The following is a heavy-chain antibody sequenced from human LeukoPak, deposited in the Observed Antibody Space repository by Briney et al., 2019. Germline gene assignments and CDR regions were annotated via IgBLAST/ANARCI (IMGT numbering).Heavy chain of an antibody. D-gene: IGHD4-11*01. Sequence: GGSLRLSCSASGFAFYNYDMHWVRQTGKDLEWVSVIAANGDSYYAGSVKGRFTISRDNGNNALYLQMNSLRDGDTAVYYCARGYSYRFDYWGQGTLVTVSS. CDR2: IAANGDS. J-gene: IGHJ4*02. CDR3: ARGYSYRFDY. V-gene: IGHV3-13*01. CDR1: GFAFYNYD.